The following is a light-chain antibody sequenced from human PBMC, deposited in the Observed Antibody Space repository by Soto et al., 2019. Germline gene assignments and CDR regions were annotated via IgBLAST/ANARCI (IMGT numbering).Light chain of an antibody. CDR1: QSISSE. J-gene: IGKJ4*01. Sequence: EIVMTQSPATLSVSPGESATLSCRASQSISSELAWYQQKPGQAPRLLIYGASSRATGIPDRFSGSGSGTDFTLTISRLEPEDFAVYYCQQYGSSPPLTFGGGTKVEIK. CDR2: GAS. V-gene: IGKV3-20*01. CDR3: QQYGSSPPLT.